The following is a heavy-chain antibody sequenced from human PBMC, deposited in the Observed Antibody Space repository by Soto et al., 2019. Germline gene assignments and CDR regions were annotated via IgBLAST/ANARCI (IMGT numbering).Heavy chain of an antibody. CDR1: GGSFSGYY. V-gene: IGHV4-34*01. CDR2: INHSGST. Sequence: SETLSLTCAVYGGSFSGYYWSWIRQPPGKGLEWIGEINHSGSTNYNPSLKSRVTISVDTSKNQFSLKLSSVTAADTAVYYCARVSSSWFPYYYGMDVWGQGTTVTVSS. J-gene: IGHJ6*02. D-gene: IGHD6-13*01. CDR3: ARVSSSWFPYYYGMDV.